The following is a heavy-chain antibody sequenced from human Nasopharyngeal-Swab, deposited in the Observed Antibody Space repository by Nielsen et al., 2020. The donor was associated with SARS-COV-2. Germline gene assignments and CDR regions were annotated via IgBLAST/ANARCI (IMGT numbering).Heavy chain of an antibody. J-gene: IGHJ4*02. CDR1: GFTFSSYA. CDR2: ISYDGSNK. Sequence: GESLKISCAASGFTFSSYAMHWVRQAPGKGLEWVAVISYDGSNKYYADSVKGRFTISRDNSKNTLHLQMNSLRAEDTAVYYCASVAGTDYWGQGTLVTVSS. D-gene: IGHD6-19*01. V-gene: IGHV3-30*04. CDR3: ASVAGTDY.